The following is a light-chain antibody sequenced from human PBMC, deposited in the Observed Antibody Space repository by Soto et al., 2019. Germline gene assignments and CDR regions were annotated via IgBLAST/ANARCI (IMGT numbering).Light chain of an antibody. J-gene: IGKJ1*01. CDR3: QQRSSCTWR. V-gene: IGKV3-11*01. Sequence: IALTQSPATPSLSPGERATLSCTASQSVSPVLAWYQQKVGQATRLLVYDASNRATGIPARFSGSGAGTDFTISIRSLDPLYVAVYYCQQRSSCTWRFGHGTKVE. CDR1: QSVSPV. CDR2: DAS.